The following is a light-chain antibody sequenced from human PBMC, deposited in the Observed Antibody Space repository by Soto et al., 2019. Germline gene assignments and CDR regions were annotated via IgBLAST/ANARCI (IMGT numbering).Light chain of an antibody. V-gene: IGKV3-20*01. J-gene: IGKJ1*01. CDR1: QSVSSSY. CDR2: GAS. CDR3: QQYGISCVT. Sequence: EIVLTQSPGTLSLSPGERATLSCRASQSVSSSYLAWYQQKPGQAPRLLIYGASSRATGIPDRFSGSGSGTDFTLSISWLEPEDFVVYCCQQYGISCVTFGQGIKVDIK.